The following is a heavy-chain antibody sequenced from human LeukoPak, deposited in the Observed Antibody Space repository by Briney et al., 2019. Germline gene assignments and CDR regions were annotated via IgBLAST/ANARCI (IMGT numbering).Heavy chain of an antibody. V-gene: IGHV1-2*02. J-gene: IGHJ6*02. CDR3: ARDRSTVTTVYGMDV. CDR1: GYSFTGYY. CDR2: INPNSGGT. D-gene: IGHD4-17*01. Sequence: ASVKVSCKASGYSFTGYYMHWVRQAPGQGLEWMGWINPNSGGTNYAQKFQGRVTMTRDTSISTAYMELSRLRSDDTAVYYCARDRSTVTTVYGMDVWGQGTTVTASS.